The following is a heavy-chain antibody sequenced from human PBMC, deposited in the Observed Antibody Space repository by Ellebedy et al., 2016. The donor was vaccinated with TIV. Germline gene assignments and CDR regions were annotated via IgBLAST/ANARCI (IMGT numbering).Heavy chain of an antibody. V-gene: IGHV3-30*14. CDR3: ARDANSGGGQTWG. CDR2: VSHDGSDI. CDR1: EFTFSSYK. J-gene: IGHJ4*02. D-gene: IGHD4-23*01. Sequence: GGSLRLSXAASEFTFSSYKIHWVRQAPGKGLEWMAAVSHDGSDIHYIDSVKGRFIISRDNSKNTVYLQMNSLRVQDTAVYYCARDANSGGGQTWGWGQGTLVTVSS.